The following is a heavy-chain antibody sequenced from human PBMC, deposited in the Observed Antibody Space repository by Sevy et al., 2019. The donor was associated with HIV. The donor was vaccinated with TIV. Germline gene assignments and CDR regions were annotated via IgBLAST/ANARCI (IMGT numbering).Heavy chain of an antibody. Sequence: GGSLRLSCAASGITFSSHAMHWVRQAPGKGLEWVKIISYDGSNKYYATSVKGRFTISRDNSTNTLYLQMNSLRAEDTAVYYCARADYGDYSGEFDYWGQGTLVTVSS. V-gene: IGHV3-30-3*01. CDR1: GITFSSHA. CDR2: ISYDGSNK. CDR3: ARADYGDYSGEFDY. D-gene: IGHD4-17*01. J-gene: IGHJ4*02.